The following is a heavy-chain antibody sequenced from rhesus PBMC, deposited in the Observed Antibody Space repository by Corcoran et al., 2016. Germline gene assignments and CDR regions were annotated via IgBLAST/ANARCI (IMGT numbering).Heavy chain of an antibody. J-gene: IGHJ4*01. CDR3: ARGTSGYRSHYFDY. CDR2: INGNSGST. Sequence: QVQLQESGPGLVKPSETLSLTCAVSGYSISSGYGWGGISQPQGKGLEWIGGINGNSGSTNYNPSLKSRVTISKDASKNQFSLKLSSVTAADTAVYYCARGTSGYRSHYFDYWGQGVLVTVSS. CDR1: GYSISSGYG. D-gene: IGHD5-24*01. V-gene: IGHV4-127*01.